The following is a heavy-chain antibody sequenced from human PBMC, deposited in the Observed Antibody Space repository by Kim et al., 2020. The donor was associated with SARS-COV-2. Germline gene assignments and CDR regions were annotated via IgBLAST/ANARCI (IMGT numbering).Heavy chain of an antibody. D-gene: IGHD2-2*01. CDR1: GFTFSTYV. V-gene: IGHV3-23*01. CDR3: AKLYVRGTTVVGARDY. CDR2: ITGSGDVT. J-gene: IGHJ4*02. Sequence: GGSLRLSCAASGFTFSTYVMNWVRQAPGKGLEWVSGITGSGDVTFYADSVKGRFTISRDNSKNTLYLQMNSLRDEDTAVYHCAKLYVRGTTVVGARDYWGQGTLVTVSS.